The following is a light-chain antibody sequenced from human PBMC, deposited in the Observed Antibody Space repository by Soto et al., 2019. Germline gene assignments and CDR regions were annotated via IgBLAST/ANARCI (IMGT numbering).Light chain of an antibody. J-gene: IGKJ4*01. V-gene: IGKV1-5*01. CDR1: QSISSW. Sequence: DIQMAQSPSTLSASVGDRVTITCRASQSISSWLAWYQQKPGKAPKLLIYDASSLESGVPSRFSGSGSGTEFTLTISSLQPDDFATDYCQQYNSYSLTFGGGTKVDNK. CDR3: QQYNSYSLT. CDR2: DAS.